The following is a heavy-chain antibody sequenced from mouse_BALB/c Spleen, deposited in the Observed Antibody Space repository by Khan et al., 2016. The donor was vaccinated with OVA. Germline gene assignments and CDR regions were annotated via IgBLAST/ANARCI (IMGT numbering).Heavy chain of an antibody. CDR2: VNPNTGNT. CDR1: GYSFTGYY. J-gene: IGHJ3*01. D-gene: IGHD2-14*01. CDR3: RRGYDVFAY. Sequence: EVQLQESGPDLVKPGASVKMSCKASGYSFTGYYMHWVKQSHGKSLECIGRVNPNTGNTNYNQKFRGKAILIVDTSSSTAYMELRSLTSEDSAVYYCRRGYDVFAYWGQGTLVTVSA. V-gene: IGHV1-26*01.